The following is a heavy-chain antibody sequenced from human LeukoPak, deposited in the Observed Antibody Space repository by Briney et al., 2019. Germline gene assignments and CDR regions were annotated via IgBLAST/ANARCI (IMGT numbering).Heavy chain of an antibody. CDR2: ISSRSSCI. V-gene: IGHV3-21*01. J-gene: IGHJ6*03. CDR3: ARDRGNQRGYYYYYMDV. CDR1: GFTFSSYT. Sequence: GGSLRLSCAASGFTFSSYTMNWVGQAPGKGLEWVSSISSRSSCIHYADSVKGRFTISRDNAKNSLYLQMNSLRAEDTAVYYCARDRGNQRGYYYYYMDVWGKGTTVTASS. D-gene: IGHD1-14*01.